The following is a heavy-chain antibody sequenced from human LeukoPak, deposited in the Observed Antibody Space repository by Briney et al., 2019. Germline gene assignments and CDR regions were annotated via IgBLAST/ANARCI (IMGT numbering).Heavy chain of an antibody. V-gene: IGHV2-5*02. Sequence: SGPTLVKPTETLTLTCTVSGFSLSTSAVGVGWIRQPPGKALEWLGIIYWDDDKRYSPSLKSRLTITKDTSKNQVVLRMTKMDPVDTATYYCAHYFDSAFDYWGQGTLVTVS. CDR1: GFSLSTSAVG. J-gene: IGHJ4*02. D-gene: IGHD3-9*01. CDR2: IYWDDDK. CDR3: AHYFDSAFDY.